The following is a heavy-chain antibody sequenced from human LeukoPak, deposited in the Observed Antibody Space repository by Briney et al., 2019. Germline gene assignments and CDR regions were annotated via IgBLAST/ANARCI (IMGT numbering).Heavy chain of an antibody. CDR3: VREGSMYSGMDV. V-gene: IGHV3-30-3*01. J-gene: IGHJ6*02. CDR2: ISYDGSKE. Sequence: GGSLRLSCAASGFTFRNYATHWVRQAPGKGLEWVTIISYDGSKEYDADSVKGRFTVSKDNSRNTLYLQMNSLRTEDTAVYYCVREGSMYSGMDVWGQGTTVIVSS. CDR1: GFTFRNYA. D-gene: IGHD2-21*01.